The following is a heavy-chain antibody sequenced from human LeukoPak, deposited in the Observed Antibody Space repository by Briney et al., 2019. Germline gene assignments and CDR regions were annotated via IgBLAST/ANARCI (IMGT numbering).Heavy chain of an antibody. CDR2: ISSSSSYI. J-gene: IGHJ4*02. CDR3: ARDLPSYGDYLFDY. D-gene: IGHD4-17*01. V-gene: IGHV3-21*01. Sequence: GGSLTLSCAASGFSFSSYCMNWVRQAPGKGLEWVSSISSSSSYIYYADSVKGRFTISRDNAKNSLYLQMNSLRAEDTAVYYCARDLPSYGDYLFDYWGQGTLVTVSS. CDR1: GFSFSSYC.